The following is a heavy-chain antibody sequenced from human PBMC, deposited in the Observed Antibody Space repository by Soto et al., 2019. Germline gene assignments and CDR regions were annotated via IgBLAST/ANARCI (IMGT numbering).Heavy chain of an antibody. CDR1: GLTLSSYA. CDR2: ISGSGSAI. V-gene: IGHV3-48*03. Sequence: EVQLVESGGGWVQPGGSLRLSCAGSGLTLSSYAMNWVRQAPGKWLEWVSYISGSGSAIYYADSVRGRFTISRDNAKISLYLQMNSLRAEDTAVYYCARDLAAAGTGWFDPWGQGTLVTVSS. J-gene: IGHJ5*02. D-gene: IGHD6-13*01. CDR3: ARDLAAAGTGWFDP.